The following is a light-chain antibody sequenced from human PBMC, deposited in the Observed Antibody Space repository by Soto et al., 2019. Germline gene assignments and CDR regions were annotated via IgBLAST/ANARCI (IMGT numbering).Light chain of an antibody. V-gene: IGLV1-51*01. CDR1: NSNIGRNY. CDR2: GNN. Sequence: QSVLTQPPSVSAAPGQKVTISCFGSNSNIGRNYVSWYQQLPGTAPKLLIYGNNNRHSGITDLISGSKSGTSATLCIPGLQPGDEADYYCATWDNTLSVEEFVGGTKLTVL. CDR3: ATWDNTLSVEE. J-gene: IGLJ2*01.